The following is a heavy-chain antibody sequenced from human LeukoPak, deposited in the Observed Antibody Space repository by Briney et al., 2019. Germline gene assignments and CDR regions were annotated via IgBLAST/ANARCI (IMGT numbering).Heavy chain of an antibody. CDR1: GYSFSAYY. CDR2: IVPNSGGT. J-gene: IGHJ4*02. CDR3: ALSVGATMGFDY. Sequence: ASVKVCCKASGYSFSAYYMHWVRQAPGQGLEWMGCIVPNSGGTDYAQKFQGRVTMTRDTSISTAYMELSRLRSDDTAVFYCALSVGATMGFDYWGQGTLVTVSS. V-gene: IGHV1-2*02. D-gene: IGHD1-26*01.